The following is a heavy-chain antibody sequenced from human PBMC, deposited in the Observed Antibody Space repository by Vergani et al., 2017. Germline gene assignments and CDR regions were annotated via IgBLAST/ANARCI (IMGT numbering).Heavy chain of an antibody. CDR1: GYTFTSYY. CDR2: INPSGGST. D-gene: IGHD2-2*01. J-gene: IGHJ4*02. Sequence: QVQLVQSGAEVKKPGASVKVSCKASGYTFTSYYMHWVRQAPGQGLEWMGIINPSGGSTSYAQKFQGRVTMTRDTSTSTVYMELSSLRSEDTAVYYCARDQGYCSSTSCYYFDYWGQGTLVTVSS. V-gene: IGHV1-46*01. CDR3: ARDQGYCSSTSCYYFDY.